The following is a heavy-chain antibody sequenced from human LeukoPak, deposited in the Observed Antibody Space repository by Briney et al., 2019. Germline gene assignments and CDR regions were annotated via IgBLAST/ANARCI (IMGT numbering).Heavy chain of an antibody. CDR3: ARASSTWYGPDNRFDP. CDR2: IFDSGRT. V-gene: IGHV4-59*01. CDR1: GGSISSYY. J-gene: IGHJ5*02. Sequence: PSETLSLTCTVSGGSISSYYWTWIRQPPGQGMGWIGSIFDSGRTNYNPSLKSRVTISVDTSKNHFSLKLISVTAADTAVYYCARASSTWYGPDNRFDPWGQGTLVTVSS. D-gene: IGHD6-13*01.